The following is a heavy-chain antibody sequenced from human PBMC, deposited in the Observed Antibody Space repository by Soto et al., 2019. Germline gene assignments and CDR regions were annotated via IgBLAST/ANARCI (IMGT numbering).Heavy chain of an antibody. CDR1: GYTSTSYG. D-gene: IGHD3-3*01. V-gene: IGHV1-46*01. J-gene: IGHJ3*02. CDR2: INPSGGST. Sequence: GASVKVSCKASGYTSTSYGISWVRQAPGQGLEWMGIINPSGGSTSYAQKFQGRVTMTRDTSTSTVYMELSSLRSEDTAVYYCARDSGITIFGVVHTDAFDIWGQGTMVTVSS. CDR3: ARDSGITIFGVVHTDAFDI.